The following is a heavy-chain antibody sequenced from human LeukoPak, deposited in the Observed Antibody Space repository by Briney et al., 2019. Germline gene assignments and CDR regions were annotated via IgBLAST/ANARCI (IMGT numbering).Heavy chain of an antibody. D-gene: IGHD5-12*01. V-gene: IGHV3-23*01. J-gene: IGHJ4*02. CDR1: GFTFNNYA. Sequence: GGSLRLSCAASGFTFNNYAMSWVRQAPGKGLEWVSAISGSDAGTYYADSVKGRFTISRDNSKNTLYLQMNSLRAEDTAVYYCAREGHSGYDYRPFDYWGQGTLVTVSS. CDR3: AREGHSGYDYRPFDY. CDR2: ISGSDAGT.